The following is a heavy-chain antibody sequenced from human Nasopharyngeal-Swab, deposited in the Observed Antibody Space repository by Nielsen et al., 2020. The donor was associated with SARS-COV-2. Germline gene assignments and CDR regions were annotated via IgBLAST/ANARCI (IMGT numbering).Heavy chain of an antibody. J-gene: IGHJ4*02. Sequence: SVKVSCKDSGGTFSSYAISWVRQAPGQGLEGMGGIIPIFGTANYAQKFQGRVTITADESTSTAYMELSSLRSEDTAVYYCVYGSGSYYNLYYWGQGTLVTVSS. D-gene: IGHD3-10*01. CDR1: GGTFSSYA. CDR3: VYGSGSYYNLYY. CDR2: IIPIFGTA. V-gene: IGHV1-69*13.